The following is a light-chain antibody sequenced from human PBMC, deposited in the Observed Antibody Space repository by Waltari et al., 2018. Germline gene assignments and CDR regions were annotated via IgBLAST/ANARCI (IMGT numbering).Light chain of an antibody. J-gene: IGLJ2*01. CDR1: SSDVGGYNY. V-gene: IGLV2-11*01. Sequence: QSALTQPRSVSGSPGQSVTISCTGTSSDVGGYNYVSWYQQHPGKAPRLMIYDFNKRPSGVPDRFSGSKSANTASLTISGLQAEDEAHYYCCSYAGSYTFNVIFGGGTKLTVL. CDR2: DFN. CDR3: CSYAGSYTFNVI.